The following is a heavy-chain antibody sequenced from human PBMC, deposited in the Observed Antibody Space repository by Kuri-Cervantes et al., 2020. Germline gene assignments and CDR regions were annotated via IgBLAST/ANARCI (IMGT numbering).Heavy chain of an antibody. D-gene: IGHD1-26*01. J-gene: IGHJ3*02. CDR2: IKQDGSEK. CDR1: GFTYIIYW. Sequence: GESLKISCAASGFTYIIYWMNWVRQAPGKGLEWVANIKQDGSEKYYVDSVKGRFTISRDNAKNSPYLQMNSLRAEDTAVYYCARVKLVVGGSHVGNAFDIWGQGTMVTVSS. CDR3: ARVKLVVGGSHVGNAFDI. V-gene: IGHV3-7*03.